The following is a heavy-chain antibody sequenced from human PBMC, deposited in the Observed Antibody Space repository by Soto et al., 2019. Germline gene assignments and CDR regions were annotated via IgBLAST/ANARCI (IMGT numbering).Heavy chain of an antibody. V-gene: IGHV4-34*01. J-gene: IGHJ6*02. Sequence: QVQLQQWGAGLLKPSETLSLTCAVYGGSLSGYYGNWIRQSPGKGLEWIGEINYSGSTNYNPSIKSRVTISIDTSKNQFSLKFSSVTAADTAVYYCARTRNLDVWGQGTTVTVSS. CDR1: GGSLSGYY. D-gene: IGHD1-1*01. CDR3: ARTRNLDV. CDR2: INYSGST.